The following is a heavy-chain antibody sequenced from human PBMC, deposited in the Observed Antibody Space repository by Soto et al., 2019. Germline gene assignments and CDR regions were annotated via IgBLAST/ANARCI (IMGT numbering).Heavy chain of an antibody. D-gene: IGHD4-17*01. V-gene: IGHV3-66*01. J-gene: IGHJ4*02. CDR3: ARNVPVTALGY. CDR2: TYSGGDT. CDR1: GVTVGNNY. Sequence: EVRLVESGGGLVQPGGSLRLAGAASGVTVGNNYMSWVRQAQWKGLEWVSVTYSGGDTRYADSVKGRFTMSRDSTKNTVYLQMDSLRAEDTAVYFCARNVPVTALGYWGQGSLVTVSS.